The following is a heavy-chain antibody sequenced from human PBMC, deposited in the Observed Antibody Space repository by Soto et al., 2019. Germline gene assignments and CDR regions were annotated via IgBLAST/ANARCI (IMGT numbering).Heavy chain of an antibody. V-gene: IGHV3-33*01. D-gene: IGHD3-22*01. J-gene: IGHJ4*02. CDR3: ARDSKDDSSGYYAGFDY. CDR2: IYYDGSNK. Sequence: QVQLVESGGGVVQPGRSLRLSCAVSGFTFSSYGMNWVRQAPGKGLEWVAAIYYDGSNKYYADSVRGRFTISRDNFKNTLYLHMNSLRAEDTAGYYCARDSKDDSSGYYAGFDYWGQGTLVTVSS. CDR1: GFTFSSYG.